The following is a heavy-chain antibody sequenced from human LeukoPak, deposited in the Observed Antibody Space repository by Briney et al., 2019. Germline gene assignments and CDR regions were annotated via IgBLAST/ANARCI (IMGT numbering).Heavy chain of an antibody. J-gene: IGHJ6*02. CDR3: AKGVAFRHSYGMAV. Sequence: GGSLRLSCVAPGFTFSSYAMNWVRQAPGKGLEWVSAITGSGGTTYYADSVKGRFTISRDGSKNTLYLRMNSLRAEDTAVYYCAKGVAFRHSYGMAVWGQGTTVTVSS. D-gene: IGHD3-3*02. CDR1: GFTFSSYA. V-gene: IGHV3-23*01. CDR2: ITGSGGTT.